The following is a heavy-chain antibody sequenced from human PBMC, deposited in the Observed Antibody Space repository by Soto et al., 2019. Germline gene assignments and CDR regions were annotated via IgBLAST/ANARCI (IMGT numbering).Heavy chain of an antibody. Sequence: ASVKVSCKASGYTFTYRYLHWVRQAPGQALEWMGWISAYNGNTNYAQKLQGRVTMTTDTSTSTAYMELRSLRSDDTAVYYCARGFGNPWYYFDYWGQGTLVTVPQ. V-gene: IGHV1-18*04. CDR1: GYTFTYRY. D-gene: IGHD3-16*01. J-gene: IGHJ4*02. CDR3: ARGFGNPWYYFDY. CDR2: ISAYNGNT.